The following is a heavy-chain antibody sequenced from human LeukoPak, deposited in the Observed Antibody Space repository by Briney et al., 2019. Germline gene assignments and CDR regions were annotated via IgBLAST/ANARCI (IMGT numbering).Heavy chain of an antibody. J-gene: IGHJ4*02. Sequence: PGGSLRLSCAASRFRFSDYWMHWVRQAPGKGPEWLSRISKDGSDTVYADSAKGRFTASRDNAKNTVYLQVTNLRPEDTAVYFCARGGYSGSYYRFSWGQGTLVTVAS. CDR1: RFRFSDYW. CDR3: ARGGYSGSYYRFS. V-gene: IGHV3-74*01. D-gene: IGHD6-6*01. CDR2: ISKDGSDT.